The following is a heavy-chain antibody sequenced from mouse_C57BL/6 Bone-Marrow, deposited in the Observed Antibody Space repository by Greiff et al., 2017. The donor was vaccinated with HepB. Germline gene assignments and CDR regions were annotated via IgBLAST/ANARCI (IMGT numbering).Heavy chain of an antibody. Sequence: VQLQQSGAELVRPGASVKLSCTASGFNIKDYYMHWVKQRPEQGLEWIGRIDPEDGDTEYAPKFQGKATMTADTSSNTAYLQLSSLTSEDTAVYYCAREGNLLWSYAMDYWGQGTSVTVSS. CDR3: AREGNLLWSYAMDY. D-gene: IGHD2-1*01. V-gene: IGHV14-1*01. CDR1: GFNIKDYY. CDR2: IDPEDGDT. J-gene: IGHJ4*01.